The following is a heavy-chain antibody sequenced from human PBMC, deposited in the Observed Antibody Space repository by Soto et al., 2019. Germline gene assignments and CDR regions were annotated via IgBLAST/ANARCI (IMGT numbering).Heavy chain of an antibody. CDR3: AGPGYSSQDY. D-gene: IGHD5-18*01. J-gene: IGHJ4*02. CDR2: ISGSGDGT. CDR1: GFTFSSFA. V-gene: IGHV3-23*01. Sequence: GGSLRLSCAASGFTFSSFALSWVRQAPGKGQEWVSAISGSGDGTDYADSVKGRFTISRDNSRNTLYLQMNSLRAEDTAVYYCAGPGYSSQDYWGQGALVTVSS.